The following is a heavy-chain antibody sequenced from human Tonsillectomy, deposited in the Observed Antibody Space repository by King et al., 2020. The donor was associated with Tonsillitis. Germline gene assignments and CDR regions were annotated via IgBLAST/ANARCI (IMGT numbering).Heavy chain of an antibody. D-gene: IGHD6-13*01. Sequence: DVQLVESGAEVKKPGESLRISCEGSGYSFTTYSIAWVRQSPGKGLEWMGIIDPGVSAPRCTPSFQGQVNISADKSISTAYLQWSSLKASDTAMYYCARPRVAAAYDAFDIGGQGTMVTVSS. J-gene: IGHJ3*02. CDR3: ARPRVAAAYDAFDI. CDR2: IDPGVSAP. CDR1: GYSFTTYS. V-gene: IGHV5-51*03.